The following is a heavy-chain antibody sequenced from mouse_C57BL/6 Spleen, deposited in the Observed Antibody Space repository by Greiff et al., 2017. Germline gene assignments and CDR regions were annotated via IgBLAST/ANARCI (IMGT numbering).Heavy chain of an antibody. CDR1: GYTFTSYW. D-gene: IGHD3-3*01. J-gene: IGHJ2*01. V-gene: IGHV1-64*01. CDR3: ARGTGYFDY. Sequence: VQLQQSGAELVKPGASVKLSCKASGYTFTSYWMHWVKQRPGQGLEWIGMIHPNSGSTNYNEKFKGKATLTVDKSSSTAYMQLSSLTSEDSAVYYCARGTGYFDYWGQGTTLTVSS. CDR2: IHPNSGST.